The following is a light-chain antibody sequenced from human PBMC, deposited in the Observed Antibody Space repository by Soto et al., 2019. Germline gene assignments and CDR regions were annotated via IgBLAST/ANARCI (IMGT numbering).Light chain of an antibody. CDR1: QDISNY. CDR2: DAS. V-gene: IGKV1-33*01. CDR3: LQYDSRPLT. J-gene: IGKJ4*01. Sequence: QMTQSPSSLSASVGETVTITCQATQDISNYLNWYQQRPGKAPKLLIYDASTLATGVPSRFSGSASGTNFALIINSLQPEDVATYYCLQYDSRPLTFGGGTRVEIK.